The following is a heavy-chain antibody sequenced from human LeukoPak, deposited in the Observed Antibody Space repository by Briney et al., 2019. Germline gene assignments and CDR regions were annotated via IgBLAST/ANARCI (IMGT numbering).Heavy chain of an antibody. D-gene: IGHD6-19*01. CDR2: IKQDGSEK. Sequence: GGSLRLSCVASRFTFSTSWMGWVRPAPGRGLEWVANIKQDGSEKYYLDSLRGRFTISRDNAKNSLYLQMNSLRDEDTAVYYCARGQWLALDVFDVWGQGTMVTVSS. V-gene: IGHV3-7*01. J-gene: IGHJ3*01. CDR1: RFTFSTSW. CDR3: ARGQWLALDVFDV.